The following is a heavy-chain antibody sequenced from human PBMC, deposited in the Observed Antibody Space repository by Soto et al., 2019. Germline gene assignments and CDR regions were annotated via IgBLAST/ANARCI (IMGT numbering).Heavy chain of an antibody. CDR3: AKSRSTVTTHDAFDI. CDR2: ISGSGGST. J-gene: IGHJ3*02. CDR1: GFTFSSYA. V-gene: IGHV3-23*01. D-gene: IGHD4-17*01. Sequence: EVQLLESGGGLVQPGGSLRLSCAASGFTFSSYAMSWVRQAPGKGLEWVSAISGSGGSTYYANSVKGRFTISRDNSKNPLDLQMNSMRAEDTAVYYCAKSRSTVTTHDAFDIWGQGTMVTVSS.